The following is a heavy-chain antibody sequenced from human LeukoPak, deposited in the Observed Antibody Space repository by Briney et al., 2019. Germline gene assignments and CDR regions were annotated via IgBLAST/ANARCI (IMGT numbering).Heavy chain of an antibody. V-gene: IGHV3-33*01. CDR1: GFTFSSYG. CDR3: ARDGVRDYGDYVEWGSYFDY. Sequence: PGGSLRLSCAASGFTFSSYGMHWVRQAPGKGLEWVAVIWYDGSNKYYADSVKGRFTISRDNSKNTLYLQMNSLRAEGTAVYYCARDGVRDYGDYVEWGSYFDYWGQGTLVTVSS. D-gene: IGHD4-17*01. J-gene: IGHJ4*02. CDR2: IWYDGSNK.